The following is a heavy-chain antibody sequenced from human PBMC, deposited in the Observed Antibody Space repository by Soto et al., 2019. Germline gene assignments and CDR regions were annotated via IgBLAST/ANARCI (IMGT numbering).Heavy chain of an antibody. J-gene: IGHJ4*02. CDR2: INAGNGNT. V-gene: IGHV1-3*01. Sequence: QVQLVQSGAEVKKPGASVKVSCKASGYTFTSYAMHWVRQAPGKRLEWMGWINAGNGNTKYSQKFQGRVTITRDTSERTAYMALISLRSEDTAVYYCAAGTAMPRYWGQGTLVTVAS. D-gene: IGHD2-2*01. CDR3: AAGTAMPRY. CDR1: GYTFTSYA.